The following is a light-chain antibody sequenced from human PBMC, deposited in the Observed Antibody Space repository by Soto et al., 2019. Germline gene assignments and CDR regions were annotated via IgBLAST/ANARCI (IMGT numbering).Light chain of an antibody. CDR2: AAS. V-gene: IGKV1-39*01. J-gene: IGKJ3*01. CDR3: QQANSFPLT. Sequence: DIQMTQSPSSLSASVGDKVIITCRASQSIGIFLNWYQQKPGKAPQLLIYAASSLQSGVPSRFSATFSGTEFTLTISSLQPEDLATYFCQQANSFPLTFGPGTKVDLK. CDR1: QSIGIF.